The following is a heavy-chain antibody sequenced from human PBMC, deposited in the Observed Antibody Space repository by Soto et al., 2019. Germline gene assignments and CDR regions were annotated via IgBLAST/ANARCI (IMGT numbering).Heavy chain of an antibody. V-gene: IGHV4-39*01. CDR1: GGSISSSSYY. CDR3: ARHVLVPAAIGGMDV. J-gene: IGHJ6*02. D-gene: IGHD2-2*02. CDR2: IYYSGST. Sequence: QLQLQESGPGLVKPSETLSLTCTVSGGSISSSSYYWGWIRQPPGKGLEWIGSIYYSGSTYYNPSPTSRVTIAVDTSKTQFSLKLSSATAADTAVYYCARHVLVPAAIGGMDVWGQGTTVTVSS.